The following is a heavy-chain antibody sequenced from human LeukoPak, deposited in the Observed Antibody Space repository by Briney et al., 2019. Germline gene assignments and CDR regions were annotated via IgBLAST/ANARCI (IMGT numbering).Heavy chain of an antibody. Sequence: PSQTLSPTCAVSGGSISSGGYYWSWIRQHPGKGLEWIGYIYYSGSTYYNPSLKSRVTISVDTSKNQFSLKLSSVTAADTAVYYCASGAYSSSSFDYWGQGTLVTVSS. D-gene: IGHD6-6*01. CDR2: IYYSGST. V-gene: IGHV4-31*11. CDR3: ASGAYSSSSFDY. J-gene: IGHJ4*02. CDR1: GGSISSGGYY.